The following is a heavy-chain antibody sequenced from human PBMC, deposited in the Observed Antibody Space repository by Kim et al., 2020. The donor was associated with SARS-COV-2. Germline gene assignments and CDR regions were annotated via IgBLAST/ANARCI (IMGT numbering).Heavy chain of an antibody. V-gene: IGHV4-31*03. CDR1: GGSISSGGYY. CDR3: ARDNVAESPWIQLWFPYGMDV. Sequence: SETLSLTCTVSGGSISSGGYYWSWIRQHPGKGLEWIGYIYYSGSTYYNPSLKSRVTISVDTSKNQFSLKLSSVTAADTAVYYCARDNVAESPWIQLWFPYGMDVWGQGTTVTVSS. J-gene: IGHJ6*02. CDR2: IYYSGST. D-gene: IGHD5-18*01.